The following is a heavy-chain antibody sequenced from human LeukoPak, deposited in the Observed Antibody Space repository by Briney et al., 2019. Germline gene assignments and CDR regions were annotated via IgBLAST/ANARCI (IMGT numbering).Heavy chain of an antibody. CDR3: AKDDGSRSYSIY. Sequence: SETLSLTCTVSGGSISSYYWSWIRQPPGKGLEWIGYIYHSGSTNYNPSLKSRVTISVDTSKNQSSLKLTSVTAADTAVYYCAKDDGSRSYSIYWGQGTLVTVSS. V-gene: IGHV4-59*01. CDR1: GGSISSYY. CDR2: IYHSGST. J-gene: IGHJ4*02. D-gene: IGHD1-26*01.